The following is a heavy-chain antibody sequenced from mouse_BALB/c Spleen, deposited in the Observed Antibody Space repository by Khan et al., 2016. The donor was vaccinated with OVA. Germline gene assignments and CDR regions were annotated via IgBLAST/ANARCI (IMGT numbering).Heavy chain of an antibody. Sequence: VQLQQSGPGLVKPSQSLSLTCTVTGYSITSDYAWNRIRQFPGNKLELMGFISYSGNTNYNQSLKSKISFTRDKSKNKSFMQLNFVTSEDTATYYGARVYGGDFDYWGQGTTLTVSS. CDR2: ISYSGNT. CDR3: ARVYGGDFDY. D-gene: IGHD1-1*01. CDR1: GYSITSDYA. V-gene: IGHV3-2*02. J-gene: IGHJ2*01.